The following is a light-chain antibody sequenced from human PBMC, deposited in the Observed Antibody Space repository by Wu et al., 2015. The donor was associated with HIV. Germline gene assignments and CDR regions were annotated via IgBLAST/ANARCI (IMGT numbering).Light chain of an antibody. CDR1: ESVSSN. CDR2: SAS. Sequence: ETVMTQSPATLSVSPGERATLSCRATESVSSNLAWYQQKPGQRPRLLIYSASTRATGVPARFSGGGSGTEFTLTISSVQSEDFALYYCQQYNNWPPTFGQGTKVEIK. CDR3: QQYNNWPPT. V-gene: IGKV3-15*01. J-gene: IGKJ1*01.